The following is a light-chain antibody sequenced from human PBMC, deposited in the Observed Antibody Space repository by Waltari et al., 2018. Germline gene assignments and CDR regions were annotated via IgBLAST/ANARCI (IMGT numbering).Light chain of an antibody. CDR1: QSINTN. CDR2: AAS. J-gene: IGKJ1*01. CDR3: QQYNDWPRT. Sequence: EIVMTQSPGTLSMSPGERATLSCRASQSINTNLAWYQQKPGKSPTLVIYAASTRATGLPARFSGSGSGTEFTLTISSLQSEDVAVYYCQQYNDWPRTFGQGTKVEIK. V-gene: IGKV3-15*01.